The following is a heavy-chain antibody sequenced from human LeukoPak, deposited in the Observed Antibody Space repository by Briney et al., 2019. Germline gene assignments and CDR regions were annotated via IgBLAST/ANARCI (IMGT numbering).Heavy chain of an antibody. CDR3: ARDKLGLGELALYDQ. J-gene: IGHJ5*02. D-gene: IGHD3-16*02. V-gene: IGHV1-2*02. CDR1: GYTLTGYY. Sequence: AASVKVSCKASGYTLTGYYMHWVRQAPGQGLEWMGWMNPNSGGTKYAQKFQGRVTMTRDTSTSTGYMELSRLRSDDTAMYYCARDKLGLGELALYDQWGQGTLVTVFS. CDR2: MNPNSGGT.